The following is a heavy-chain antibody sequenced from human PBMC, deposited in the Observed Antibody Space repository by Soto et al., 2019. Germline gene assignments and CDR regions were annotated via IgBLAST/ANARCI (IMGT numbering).Heavy chain of an antibody. V-gene: IGHV4-38-2*01. CDR3: ASQVIVVVVAPTGPVGFDP. CDR1: GYSISSGYY. D-gene: IGHD2-15*01. J-gene: IGHJ5*02. Sequence: LSLTCAVSGYSISSGYYWGWIRQPPGKGLEWIGSIYHSGSTYYNPSLKSRVTISVDTSKNQFSLKLSSVTAADTAVYYCASQVIVVVVAPTGPVGFDPWGQGTLVTVSS. CDR2: IYHSGST.